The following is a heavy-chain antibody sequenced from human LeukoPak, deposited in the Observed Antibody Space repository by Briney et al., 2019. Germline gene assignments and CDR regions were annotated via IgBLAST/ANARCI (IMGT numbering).Heavy chain of an antibody. J-gene: IGHJ3*02. CDR1: GYPFTCYY. D-gene: IGHD2-15*01. Sequence: GASVKVSFKASGYPFTCYYIHWVRPAPGQGLEWMGWINPNSGGTNYAQKFQGRVTMTRDTSISTAYMELSRLRSDDTAVYYCAREGRGWAFDIWGQGTMVTVSS. V-gene: IGHV1-2*02. CDR3: AREGRGWAFDI. CDR2: INPNSGGT.